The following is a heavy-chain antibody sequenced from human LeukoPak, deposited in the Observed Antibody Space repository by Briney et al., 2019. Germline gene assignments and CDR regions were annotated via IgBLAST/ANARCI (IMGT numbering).Heavy chain of an antibody. CDR3: ARDKGITIFGVVITQDWYFDL. CDR1: GGTFSSYA. Sequence: ASVKVSCKASGGTFSSYAISWVRQAPGQGLEWMGGTIPIFGTANYAQKFQGRVTITTDESTSTAYMELSSLRSEDTAVYYCARDKGITIFGVVITQDWYFDLWGRGTLVTVSS. J-gene: IGHJ2*01. CDR2: TIPIFGTA. D-gene: IGHD3-3*01. V-gene: IGHV1-69*05.